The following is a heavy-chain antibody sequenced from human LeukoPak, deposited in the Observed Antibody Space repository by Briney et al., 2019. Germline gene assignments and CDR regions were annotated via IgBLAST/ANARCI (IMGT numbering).Heavy chain of an antibody. D-gene: IGHD6-19*01. CDR2: ISSSSSYI. V-gene: IGHV3-21*01. CDR1: GFTFSSYS. Sequence: GGSLRLSCAASGFTFSSYSMNWVRQAPGKGLEWVSSISSSSSYIYYADSVKGRFTISRDNAKNSLYLQMNSLRAEDTAVYHCASEYSSGWAVPGYWGQGTLVTVSS. CDR3: ASEYSSGWAVPGY. J-gene: IGHJ4*02.